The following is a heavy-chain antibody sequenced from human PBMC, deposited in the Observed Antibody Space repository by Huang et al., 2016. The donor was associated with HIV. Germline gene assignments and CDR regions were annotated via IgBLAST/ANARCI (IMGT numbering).Heavy chain of an antibody. CDR3: AKPSGDYEFFDF. D-gene: IGHD4-17*01. V-gene: IGHV3-30*18. CDR1: GFMFSTFG. J-gene: IGHJ4*02. CDR2: ISNDGSRK. Sequence: QVHLEESGGGVVQPGRPLRLSCTASGFMFSTFGIDWVRQAQGKRLEWVAGISNDGSRKYYVDSVKGRFTISRDNSKNIVYLQMNSLRPEDTAVYYCAKPSGDYEFFDFWGQGTVVTVSS.